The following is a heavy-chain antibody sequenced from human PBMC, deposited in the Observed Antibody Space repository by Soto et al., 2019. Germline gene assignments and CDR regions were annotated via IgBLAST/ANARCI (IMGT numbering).Heavy chain of an antibody. CDR2: ITARNSDT. D-gene: IGHD4-17*01. J-gene: IGHJ4*02. V-gene: IGHV3-23*01. CDR3: AKTMTIPYFES. CDR1: GYTSVNYA. Sequence: GGSLRLSCGASGYTSVNYAMKWVRQAPGKGLECSSLITARNSDTDYTDSVKGRFAISTDYSKNTLYLQMSHLRAEDTAIYYCAKTMTIPYFESWGQGTLVTVSS.